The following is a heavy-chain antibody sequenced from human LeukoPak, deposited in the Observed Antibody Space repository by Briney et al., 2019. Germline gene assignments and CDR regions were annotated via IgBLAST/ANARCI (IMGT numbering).Heavy chain of an antibody. CDR2: TYTSGST. Sequence: PSETLPLTCTVSGGSISSGSYYWSWIRQPAGKVLEWIGRTYTSGSTNYNPSLKSRVTISVDTSKNQFSLKLSSVTAADTAVYYCARETYSGSYSPFDYWGQGTLVTVSS. CDR3: ARETYSGSYSPFDY. V-gene: IGHV4-61*02. D-gene: IGHD1-26*01. J-gene: IGHJ4*02. CDR1: GGSISSGSYY.